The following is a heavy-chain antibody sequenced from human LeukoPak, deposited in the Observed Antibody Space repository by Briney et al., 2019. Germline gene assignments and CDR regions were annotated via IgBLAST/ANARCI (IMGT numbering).Heavy chain of an antibody. CDR2: IFYSGGT. CDR1: GGSISSYY. Sequence: SETLSLTCTVSGGSISSYYWSWIRQPPGKGLEWIGYIFYSGGTNYNPSLKSRVTISVDTSKNQFSLKLSSVTAADTAVHYCARGSPFFPFDYWGQGTLVTVSS. D-gene: IGHD3-10*01. J-gene: IGHJ4*02. V-gene: IGHV4-59*12. CDR3: ARGSPFFPFDY.